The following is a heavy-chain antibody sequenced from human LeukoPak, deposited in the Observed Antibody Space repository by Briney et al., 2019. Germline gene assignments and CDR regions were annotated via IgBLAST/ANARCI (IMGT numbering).Heavy chain of an antibody. J-gene: IGHJ6*03. CDR2: ISYDGSNK. D-gene: IGHD1-26*01. CDR1: GFTFSSYG. CDR3: AKGDVAWAYYYYMDV. V-gene: IGHV3-30*18. Sequence: PGRSLRLSCAASGFTFSSYGMHWVRQAPGKGLEWVAVISYDGSNKYYADSVKGRFTISRDNSKNTLYLQMNSLRAEDTAVYYCAKGDVAWAYYYYMDVLGKGTTVTVSS.